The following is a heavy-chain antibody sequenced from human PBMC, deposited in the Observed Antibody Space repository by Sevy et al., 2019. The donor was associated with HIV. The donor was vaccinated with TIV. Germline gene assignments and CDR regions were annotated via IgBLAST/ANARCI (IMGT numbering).Heavy chain of an antibody. D-gene: IGHD3-22*01. J-gene: IGHJ6*02. CDR2: ISYDGSNK. CDR1: GFTFSSHG. V-gene: IGHV3-30*18. Sequence: GGSLRLSCAASGFTFSSHGMHWVRQAPGKGLEWVAVISYDGSNKYYADSVKGRFTISRDNSKNTLYLQMNSLRAEDTAVYYCAKERTVSYYYYGMDVWGQGTTVTVSS. CDR3: AKERTVSYYYYGMDV.